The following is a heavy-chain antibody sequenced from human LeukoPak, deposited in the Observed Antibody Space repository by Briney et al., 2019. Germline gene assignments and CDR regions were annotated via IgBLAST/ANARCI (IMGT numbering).Heavy chain of an antibody. J-gene: IGHJ4*02. CDR3: ARTRNSGYDLKGGGLDY. V-gene: IGHV1-69*05. Sequence: GASVKVSCKASGGTFSSYAISWVRQAPGQGLEWMGGITPIFGTANYAQKFQGRVTITTDESTSTAYMELSSLRSEDTAVYYCARTRNSGYDLKGGGLDYWGQGTLVTVSS. CDR2: ITPIFGTA. CDR1: GGTFSSYA. D-gene: IGHD5-12*01.